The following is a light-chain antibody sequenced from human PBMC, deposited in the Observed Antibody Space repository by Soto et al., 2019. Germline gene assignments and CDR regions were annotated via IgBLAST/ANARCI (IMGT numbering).Light chain of an antibody. Sequence: DIQMTQSPSTLSASVGDSVTITCRASQNIRNWLAWYQQKPGKAPKLLIYDASSLESGVPSRFSGSGSGTEFTLTISSLQPDDFATYYCQQYNSYSWTFGQGTKVDI. CDR2: DAS. CDR1: QNIRNW. J-gene: IGKJ1*01. V-gene: IGKV1-5*01. CDR3: QQYNSYSWT.